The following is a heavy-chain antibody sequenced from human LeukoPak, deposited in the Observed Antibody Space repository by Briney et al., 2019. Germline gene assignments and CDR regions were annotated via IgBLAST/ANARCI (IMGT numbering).Heavy chain of an antibody. Sequence: GGSLRLSCVASGLTFSNSAMTWVRQAPGKALEWVSIITDRGCSIFYADSVKARFTISRDTSINTLYLQMNSLGVDDTAVYYCATVGGSCASSNCYAYFDYWGEGTLVTVSS. J-gene: IGHJ4*02. V-gene: IGHV3-23*01. CDR3: ATVGGSCASSNCYAYFDY. CDR1: GLTFSNSA. CDR2: ITDRGCSI. D-gene: IGHD2-2*01.